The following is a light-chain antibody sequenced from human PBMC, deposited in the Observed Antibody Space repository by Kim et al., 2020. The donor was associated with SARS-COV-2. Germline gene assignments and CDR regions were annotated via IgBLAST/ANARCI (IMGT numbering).Light chain of an antibody. CDR1: SSNIGAGYD. CDR3: QSYDSSLSVFVV. Sequence: QSVLTQPPSVSGAPGQRVTISCTGSSSNIGAGYDVHWYQNLPGTAPKLLIYGNNNRPSGVPDRFSGSKSGTSASLAITGLQAEDDADYYCQSYDSSLSVFVVFGGGTQLTVL. V-gene: IGLV1-40*01. CDR2: GNN. J-gene: IGLJ2*01.